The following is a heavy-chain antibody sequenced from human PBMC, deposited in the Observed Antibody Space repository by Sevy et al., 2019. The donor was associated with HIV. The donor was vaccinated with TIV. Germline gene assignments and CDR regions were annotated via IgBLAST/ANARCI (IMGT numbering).Heavy chain of an antibody. CDR3: SRGLATADTTEYYFDY. J-gene: IGHJ4*02. CDR2: IARNSYEAYGGTT. V-gene: IGHV3-49*03. Sequence: GGSLRLSCAASGFTFDDYAMSWFRQAPGKGLEWVAFIARNSYEAYGGTTEYAASVKGRFIISIDDSKSIAYLQMNSLKTEDTAVYYCSRGLATADTTEYYFDYWGQGTLVTVSS. D-gene: IGHD5-12*01. CDR1: GFTFDDYA.